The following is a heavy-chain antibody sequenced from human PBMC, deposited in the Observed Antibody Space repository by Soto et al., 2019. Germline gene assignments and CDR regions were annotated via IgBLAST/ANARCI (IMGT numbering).Heavy chain of an antibody. J-gene: IGHJ4*02. CDR1: GGSVSSGSYY. CDR2: IYYSGST. V-gene: IGHV4-61*01. Sequence: SETLSLTCTVSGGSVSSGSYYWSWIRQPPGKGLEWIGYIYYSGSTNYNPSLKSRVTISVDTSKNQFSLKLSSVTAADTAVYYCAREAGYGGNGIDYWGQGTLVTVSS. D-gene: IGHD4-17*01. CDR3: AREAGYGGNGIDY.